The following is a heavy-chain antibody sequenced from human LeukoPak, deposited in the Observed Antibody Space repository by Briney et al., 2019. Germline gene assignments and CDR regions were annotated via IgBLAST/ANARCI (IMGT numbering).Heavy chain of an antibody. CDR2: ISSSSSTI. CDR3: ARDMEYCSSTSCYGAFDI. J-gene: IGHJ3*02. D-gene: IGHD2-2*01. CDR1: GFTFSSYG. V-gene: IGHV3-48*04. Sequence: PGRSLRLSCATSGFTFSSYGMHWVRQAPGKGLEWVSYISSSSSTIYYADSVKGRFTISRDNAKNSLYLQMNSLRAEDTAVYYCARDMEYCSSTSCYGAFDIWGQGTMVTVSS.